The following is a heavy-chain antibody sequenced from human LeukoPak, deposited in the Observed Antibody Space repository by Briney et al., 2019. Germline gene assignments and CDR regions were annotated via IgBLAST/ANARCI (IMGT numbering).Heavy chain of an antibody. CDR2: ISGSGGST. V-gene: IGHV3-23*01. D-gene: IGHD2-2*01. CDR3: AKDLLLVPAAKIDY. CDR1: GFTFSSYA. Sequence: QPGGSLRLSCAAPGFTFSSYAMSWVRQAPGKGLEWVSAISGSGGSTYYADSVKGRFTISRDNSKNTLYLQMNSLRAEDTAVYYCAKDLLLVPAAKIDYWGQGTLVTVSS. J-gene: IGHJ4*02.